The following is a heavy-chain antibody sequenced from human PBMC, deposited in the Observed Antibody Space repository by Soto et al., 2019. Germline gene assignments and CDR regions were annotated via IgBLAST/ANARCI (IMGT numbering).Heavy chain of an antibody. CDR2: IYYSGIT. Sequence: PSETLSLTCTVSGGSISIGGYYWGWIRQHPGKGLEWIGNIYYSGITYYNPSLKSRVTILVDTSRNQFSLKLSSVTAADTAVFYCARGSLGYCTNGVCPPSSIDNYYGMDVWGQGTTVTVSS. CDR3: ARGSLGYCTNGVCPPSSIDNYYGMDV. V-gene: IGHV4-31*03. J-gene: IGHJ6*02. D-gene: IGHD2-8*01. CDR1: GGSISIGGYY.